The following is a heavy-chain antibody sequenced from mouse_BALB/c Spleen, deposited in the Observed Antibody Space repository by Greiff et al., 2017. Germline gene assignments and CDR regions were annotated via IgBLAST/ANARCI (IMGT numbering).Heavy chain of an antibody. Sequence: EVKLMESGGGLVKPGGSLKLSCAASGFTFSSYTMSWVRQTPEKRLEWVATISSGGSYTYYPDSVKGRFTISRDNAKNTLYLQMSSLKSEDTAMYYCTRDGEGGYAMDYWGQGTSVTVSS. CDR2: ISSGGSYT. V-gene: IGHV5-6-4*01. D-gene: IGHD3-3*01. J-gene: IGHJ4*01. CDR1: GFTFSSYT. CDR3: TRDGEGGYAMDY.